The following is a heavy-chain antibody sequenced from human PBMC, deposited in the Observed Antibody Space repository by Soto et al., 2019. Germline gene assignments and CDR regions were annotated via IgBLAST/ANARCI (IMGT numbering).Heavy chain of an antibody. CDR1: GFPFSIYT. CDR3: ARDNWNDETLFDY. V-gene: IGHV3-30*04. Sequence: GGSLRLSCAVSGFPFSIYTMHWVRQAPGKGLKWVSLISSDGAIKYYADSVKGRFTISRDHSENTVYLQMNSLRPEDTAVYYCARDNWNDETLFDYWGQGTLVTVSS. CDR2: ISSDGAIK. J-gene: IGHJ4*02. D-gene: IGHD1-20*01.